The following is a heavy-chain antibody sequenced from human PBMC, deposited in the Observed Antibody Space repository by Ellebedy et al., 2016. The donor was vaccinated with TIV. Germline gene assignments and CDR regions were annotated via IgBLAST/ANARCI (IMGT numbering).Heavy chain of an antibody. CDR1: GYTFTSYY. J-gene: IGHJ6*02. CDR2: INPSGGST. V-gene: IGHV1-46*01. CDR3: ARDLLLWFGELLSTYYYYGMDV. Sequence: ASVKVSXXASGYTFTSYYMHWVRQAPGQGLEWMGIINPSGGSTSYAQKFQGRVTMTRDTSTSTVYMELSSLRSEDTAVYYCARDLLLWFGELLSTYYYYGMDVWGQGTTVTVSS. D-gene: IGHD3-10*01.